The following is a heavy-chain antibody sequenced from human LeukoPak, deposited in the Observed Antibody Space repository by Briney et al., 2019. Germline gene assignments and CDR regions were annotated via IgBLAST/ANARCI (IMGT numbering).Heavy chain of an antibody. D-gene: IGHD6-19*01. J-gene: IGHJ4*02. CDR2: ISYDGSNK. V-gene: IGHV3-30*18. CDR3: AKDPRSSGWSLLFDY. Sequence: GGSLRLSCAASGFTFSSYGMHWVRQAPGKGLEWVAVISYDGSNKYYADSVKGRFTISRDNSKNTLYLQMNSLRAEDTAVYYCAKDPRSSGWSLLFDYWGQGTLVTVSS. CDR1: GFTFSSYG.